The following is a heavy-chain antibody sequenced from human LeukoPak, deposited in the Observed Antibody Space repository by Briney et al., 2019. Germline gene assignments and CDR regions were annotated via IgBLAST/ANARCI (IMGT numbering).Heavy chain of an antibody. CDR3: ARKVTIFGVVIIHGKPGNWFDP. CDR1: GGSISSYY. V-gene: IGHV4-59*12. J-gene: IGHJ5*02. Sequence: SETLSLTCTVSGGSISSYYWSWIRQPPGKGLEWIGYIYYSGSTNYNPSLKSRVTISVDTSKNQFSLKLSSVTAADTAVYYCARKVTIFGVVIIHGKPGNWFDPWGQGTLVTVSS. CDR2: IYYSGST. D-gene: IGHD3-3*01.